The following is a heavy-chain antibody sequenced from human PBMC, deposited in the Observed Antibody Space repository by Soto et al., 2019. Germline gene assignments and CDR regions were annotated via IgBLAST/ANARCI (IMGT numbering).Heavy chain of an antibody. CDR2: IYYSGST. Sequence: SETLSLTCTVSGGSISSSSFHWGWIRQPPGKGLEWIGSIYYSGSTYYSPSLKSRVTISVDKSKNQFSLKLTSVTAADTAVYYCAKAYCGGDCYDYYGMDVWGQGTTVTVSS. J-gene: IGHJ6*02. CDR3: AKAYCGGDCYDYYGMDV. D-gene: IGHD2-21*02. V-gene: IGHV4-39*07. CDR1: GGSISSSSFH.